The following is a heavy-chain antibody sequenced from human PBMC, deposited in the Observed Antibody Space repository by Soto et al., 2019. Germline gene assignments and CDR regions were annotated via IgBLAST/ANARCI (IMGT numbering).Heavy chain of an antibody. Sequence: SVKVSCKASGGTFSSYAISWVRQAPGQGLEWMGGIIPIFGTANYAQKFQGRVTITADESTSTAYMELSSLRSEDTAVYYCARDEYCGGDCFYGMDVWGQGTTVTVSS. CDR2: IIPIFGTA. D-gene: IGHD2-21*01. CDR1: GGTFSSYA. CDR3: ARDEYCGGDCFYGMDV. V-gene: IGHV1-69*13. J-gene: IGHJ6*02.